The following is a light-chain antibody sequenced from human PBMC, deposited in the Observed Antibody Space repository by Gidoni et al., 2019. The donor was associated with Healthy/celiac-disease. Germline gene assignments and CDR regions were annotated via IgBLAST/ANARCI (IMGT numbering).Light chain of an antibody. CDR3: QKYNSGPRT. CDR2: AAS. Sequence: IQLTQHPSPLSASVGDRVTTTCRASQGISNYLAWYQQKPGQVPKLLIYAASTLQSGVPSRFSGSGSGTDFTLTISSLQPEDVATYYCQKYNSGPRTFGEGTKVEIK. V-gene: IGKV1-27*01. CDR1: QGISNY. J-gene: IGKJ4*01.